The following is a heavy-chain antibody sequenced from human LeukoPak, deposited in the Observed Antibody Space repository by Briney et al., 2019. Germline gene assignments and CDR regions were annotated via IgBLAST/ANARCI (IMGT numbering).Heavy chain of an antibody. V-gene: IGHV1-8*01. CDR3: ARGGGYSYGYDC. Sequence: ASVKVSCEASGYTFTSYDINWVRQATGQGLEWMGWMNPNSGNTGYAQKFQGRVTMTRNTSISTAYMELSSLRSEDTAVYYCARGGGYSYGYDCWGQGTLVTVSS. CDR1: GYTFTSYD. CDR2: MNPNSGNT. J-gene: IGHJ4*02. D-gene: IGHD5-18*01.